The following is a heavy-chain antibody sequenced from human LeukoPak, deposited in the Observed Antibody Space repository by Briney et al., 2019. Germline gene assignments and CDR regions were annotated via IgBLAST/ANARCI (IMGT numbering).Heavy chain of an antibody. J-gene: IGHJ4*02. Sequence: TGGSLRLSCAASGFTFSSYEMNWVRQAPGKGLEWVSTISGSGGSTYYADSVKGRFTISRDNSKNTLYLQMNSLRAEDTAVYYCAKGRRAPLVGTITKSWIDYWGQGTLVTVSS. CDR2: ISGSGGST. V-gene: IGHV3-23*01. CDR1: GFTFSSYE. D-gene: IGHD1-7*01. CDR3: AKGRRAPLVGTITKSWIDY.